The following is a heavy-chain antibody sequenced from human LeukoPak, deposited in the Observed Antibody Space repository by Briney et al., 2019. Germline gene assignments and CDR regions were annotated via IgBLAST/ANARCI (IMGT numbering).Heavy chain of an antibody. CDR1: GFTFSIYG. J-gene: IGHJ6*03. V-gene: IGHV3-30*02. CDR3: AKDHGWELDGSGEYYFYYCMDV. CDR2: IRFDGSHK. D-gene: IGHD1-26*01. Sequence: GRSLRLSCAASGFTFSIYGMHWVRQAPGKGLEWVASIRFDGSHKSYADSVKGRLTISRDYSKNTLYLQMNTLRAEDTAVYYCAKDHGWELDGSGEYYFYYCMDVWGKGTTVTIPS.